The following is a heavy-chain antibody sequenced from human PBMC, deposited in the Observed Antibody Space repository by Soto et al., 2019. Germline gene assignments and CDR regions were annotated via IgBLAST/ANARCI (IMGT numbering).Heavy chain of an antibody. Sequence: SETLSLTCTVSGGSISSFYWTWIRQPPGKGLEWIGHIFYSGNTNYNPSLKSRLTISVDTSKIQFSLKLTSVAAADTAVYYCARGSYDFWSLGDYYYGMDVWGQGTTVTVSS. CDR3: ARGSYDFWSLGDYYYGMDV. D-gene: IGHD3-3*01. CDR2: IFYSGNT. J-gene: IGHJ6*02. CDR1: GGSISSFY. V-gene: IGHV4-59*01.